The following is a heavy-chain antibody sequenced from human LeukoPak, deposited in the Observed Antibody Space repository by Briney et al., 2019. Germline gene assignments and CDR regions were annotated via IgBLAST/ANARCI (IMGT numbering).Heavy chain of an antibody. CDR3: ARTKIDYYDSSGYYYGGVFDY. Sequence: GASVKVSCRASGYTFTSYGISWVRQAPGQGLEWMGWISAYNGNTNYAQKFQGRVTMTTDTSTSTAYMELSSLRSEDTAVYYCARTKIDYYDSSGYYYGGVFDYWGQGTLVTVSS. V-gene: IGHV1-18*01. CDR1: GYTFTSYG. J-gene: IGHJ4*02. CDR2: ISAYNGNT. D-gene: IGHD3-22*01.